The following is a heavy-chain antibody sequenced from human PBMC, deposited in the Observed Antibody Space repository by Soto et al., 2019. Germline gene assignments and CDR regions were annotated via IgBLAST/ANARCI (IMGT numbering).Heavy chain of an antibody. V-gene: IGHV4-39*01. CDR1: GASISSSNYY. D-gene: IGHD6-13*01. CDR3: ARHPGIAAASDY. J-gene: IGHJ4*02. Sequence: SETLSLTFTVSGASISSSNYYWGWIGQPPGKGLEWIGSIYYTGTTYYKSSLKSRVTISLDTSKNQFSLKLNSVTAADTAVYYCARHPGIAAASDYWGQGALVTVSS. CDR2: IYYTGTT.